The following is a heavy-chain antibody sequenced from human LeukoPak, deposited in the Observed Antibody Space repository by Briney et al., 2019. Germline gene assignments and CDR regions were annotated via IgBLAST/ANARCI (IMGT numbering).Heavy chain of an antibody. CDR3: ARRAGQQPPDY. Sequence: GESLKISCKGSGYKFTSYWIGWVRQMPGKGLEWMGIIFPADSDTRYSPSFQGQVTISADKSISTAYLQWTGLKASDTAMYYCARRAGQQPPDYWGQGTLVTVSS. CDR1: GYKFTSYW. D-gene: IGHD3-10*01. V-gene: IGHV5-51*01. CDR2: IFPADSDT. J-gene: IGHJ4*02.